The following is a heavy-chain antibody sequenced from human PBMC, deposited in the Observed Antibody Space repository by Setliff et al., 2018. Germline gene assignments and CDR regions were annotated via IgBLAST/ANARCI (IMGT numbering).Heavy chain of an antibody. J-gene: IGHJ6*02. CDR2: ITPIFETA. D-gene: IGHD1-1*01. CDR1: GGTFSGYA. V-gene: IGHV1-69*06. Sequence: SVKVSCKASGGTFSGYAFSWVRQAPGEGLEWMGGITPIFETAHYAEKFQDRVTITADKSTSTVHMEVSSLTSEDTAVYFCARDSVTLGQLERRGGWHYYGMDVWGQGSMVTVSS. CDR3: ARDSVTLGQLERRGGWHYYGMDV.